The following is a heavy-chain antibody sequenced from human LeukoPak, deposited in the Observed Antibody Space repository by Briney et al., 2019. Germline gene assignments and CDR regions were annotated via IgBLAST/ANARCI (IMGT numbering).Heavy chain of an antibody. CDR2: IYYSGNS. J-gene: IGHJ4*02. D-gene: IGHD6-13*01. CDR3: ARAGSWHNANFDY. CDR1: GDSITSYF. V-gene: IGHV4-59*01. Sequence: PSETLSLTCTVSGDSITSYFWSWIRQPPGQGLEWIGFIYYSGNSNYHPSLRSRVTMSVDTPKNQFSLNLRSVTAADTAVHYCARAGSWHNANFDYWGQGILVTVSS.